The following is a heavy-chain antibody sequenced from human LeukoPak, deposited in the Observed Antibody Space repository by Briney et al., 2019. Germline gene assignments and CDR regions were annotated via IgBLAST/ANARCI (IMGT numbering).Heavy chain of an antibody. D-gene: IGHD4-17*01. CDR2: ITGGGRT. CDR3: AREPNGDYIGAFDF. J-gene: IGHJ3*01. V-gene: IGHV3-23*01. CDR1: GFTFNNYA. Sequence: GGSLRLSCAASGFTFNNYAMMWVRQAQGQGLEWVSAITGGGRTYYADSVKGRFTISRDNSKNTLYLQMNSLRAEDTALYFCAREPNGDYIGAFDFLGEGTVVTVS.